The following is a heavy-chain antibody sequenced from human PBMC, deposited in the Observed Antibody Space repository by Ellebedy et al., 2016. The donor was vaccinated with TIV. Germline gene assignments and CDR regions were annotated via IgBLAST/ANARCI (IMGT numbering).Heavy chain of an antibody. CDR2: IYTSGST. CDR3: ARLYNWFDP. Sequence: GSLRLSCTVSGGALRRYYWSWIRQPAGKGLEWIGRIYTSGSTNYNPSLKSRVTMSVDTSKNQFSLKLSSVTAADTAVYYCARLYNWFDPWGQGTLFTVSS. J-gene: IGHJ5*02. CDR1: GGALRRYY. V-gene: IGHV4-4*07.